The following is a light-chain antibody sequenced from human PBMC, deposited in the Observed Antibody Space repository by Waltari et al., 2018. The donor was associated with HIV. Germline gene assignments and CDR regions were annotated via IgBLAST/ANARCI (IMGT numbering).Light chain of an antibody. CDR2: EVS. Sequence: QSALTQPASVSGSPGQSITISCPGTSSDVGGYNLVSWYHQHPGKAPKLLIYEVSKRPSGVSNRFSGSKSGNTASLTISGLQAEDEADYYCCAYAGSTTYVIFGGGTKLTVL. CDR1: SSDVGGYNL. J-gene: IGLJ2*01. V-gene: IGLV2-23*02. CDR3: CAYAGSTTYVI.